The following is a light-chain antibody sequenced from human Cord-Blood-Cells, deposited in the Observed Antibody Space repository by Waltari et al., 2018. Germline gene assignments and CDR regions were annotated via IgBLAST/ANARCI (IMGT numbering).Light chain of an antibody. CDR2: GAS. Sequence: EIVLTQSPVTLSLSPVGRASLSSRPSQRANSNYLSWDQQKPGQATRLLIYGASSRATGIPDRCSVSGSGTDFTPTISRLESEDCAVYYCQQDGSSITFGQGTRLEIK. CDR3: QQDGSSIT. V-gene: IGKV3-20*01. CDR1: QRANSNY. J-gene: IGKJ5*01.